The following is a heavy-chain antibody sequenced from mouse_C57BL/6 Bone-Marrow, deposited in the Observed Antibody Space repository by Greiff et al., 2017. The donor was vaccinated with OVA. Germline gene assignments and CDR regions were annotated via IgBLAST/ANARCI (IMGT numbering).Heavy chain of an antibody. V-gene: IGHV10-1*01. CDR1: GFSFNTYA. CDR3: VADSTFWYFDV. Sequence: EVQGVESGGGLVQPKGSLKLSCAASGFSFNTYAMNWVRQAPGKGLEWVARIRSKSNNYATYYADSVKDRFTISRDDSESMLYLQMNNLKTEDTAMYYCVADSTFWYFDVWGTGTTVTVSS. D-gene: IGHD5-1*01. CDR2: IRSKSNNYAT. J-gene: IGHJ1*03.